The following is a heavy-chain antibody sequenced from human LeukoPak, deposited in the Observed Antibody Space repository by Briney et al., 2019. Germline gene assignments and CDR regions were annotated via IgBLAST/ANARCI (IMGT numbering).Heavy chain of an antibody. CDR1: GLTVSDNY. CDR3: AKPPYGSGSYYYWYFDL. D-gene: IGHD3-10*01. Sequence: GGSLRLSCAASGLTVSDNYMSWVRQAPGKGLEWVSAISGSGGSTYYADSVKGRFTISRDNSKNTLYLQMNSLRAEDTAVYYCAKPPYGSGSYYYWYFDLWGRGTLVTVSS. V-gene: IGHV3-23*01. CDR2: ISGSGGST. J-gene: IGHJ2*01.